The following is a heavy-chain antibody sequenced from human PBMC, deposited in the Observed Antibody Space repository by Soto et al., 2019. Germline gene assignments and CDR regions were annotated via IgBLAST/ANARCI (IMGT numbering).Heavy chain of an antibody. CDR1: GGPRRSND. CDR3: ARDVGYYGMDV. J-gene: IGHJ6*02. D-gene: IGHD1-26*01. V-gene: IGHV3-53*01. CDR2: IYSGGST. Sequence: GGSQLLCWTSAGGPRRSNDLRWVRQAPGKGLEWVSVIYSGGSTYYADSVKGRFTISRDNSKNTLYLQMNSLRAEDTAVYYCARDVGYYGMDVWGQGTTVTVSS.